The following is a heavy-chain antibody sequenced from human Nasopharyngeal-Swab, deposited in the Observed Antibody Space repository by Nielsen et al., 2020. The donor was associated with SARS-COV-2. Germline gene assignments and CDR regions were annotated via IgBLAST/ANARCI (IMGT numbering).Heavy chain of an antibody. D-gene: IGHD1-26*01. CDR3: ARPMRPMGHYYFGMDV. CDR1: GYSFTTYW. J-gene: IGHJ6*02. CDR2: IYPGDSNT. Sequence: GESLKISCKGSGYSFTTYWIGWVRPMPGKGLEWMGIIYPGDSNTRYSPSFQGQVTISVDKYSSTAYLQWSSLKASDTAIYYCARPMRPMGHYYFGMDVWGQGTTVTVSS. V-gene: IGHV5-51*01.